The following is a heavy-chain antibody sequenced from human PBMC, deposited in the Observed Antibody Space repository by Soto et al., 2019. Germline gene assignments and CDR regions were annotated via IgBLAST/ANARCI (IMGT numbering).Heavy chain of an antibody. CDR2: ISGSGGST. CDR3: AKVQSGYSGSYYGAFDI. CDR1: GFTFSSYA. V-gene: IGHV3-23*01. J-gene: IGHJ3*02. Sequence: PGGSLRLSCAASGFTFSSYAMSWVRQAPGKGLEWVSAISGSGGSTYYADSVKGRFTISRDNSKNTLYLQMNSLRAEDTAVYYCAKVQSGYSGSYYGAFDIWGQGTMVTVSS. D-gene: IGHD1-26*01.